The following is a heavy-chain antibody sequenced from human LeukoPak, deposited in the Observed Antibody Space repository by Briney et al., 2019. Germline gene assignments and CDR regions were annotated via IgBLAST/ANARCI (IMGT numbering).Heavy chain of an antibody. V-gene: IGHV4-39*01. CDR2: IYYSGST. J-gene: IGHJ4*02. Sequence: SETLSLTCTVSGGSISSSNYYWGWIRQPPGKGLEWIGSIYYSGSTYDNPSLKSRVTISVDTSKNQFSLKLTSVTAADTAVYYCASPSGTYYSRFHYWGQGALVTVSS. CDR3: ASPSGTYYSRFHY. D-gene: IGHD1-26*01. CDR1: GGSISSSNYY.